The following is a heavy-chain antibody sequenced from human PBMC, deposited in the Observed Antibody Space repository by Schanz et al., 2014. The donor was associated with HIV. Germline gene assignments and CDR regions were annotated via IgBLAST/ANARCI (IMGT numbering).Heavy chain of an antibody. V-gene: IGHV3-74*01. CDR1: GFTFSSYW. Sequence: EVQLVESGGGLVQPGGSLRLSCAASGFTFSSYWMHWVRQAPGKGLVWVSRINSDGSNTNYADSVKGRFTISRDNAKKSLYLQMNSLRAEDTAVYYCAREANLEWLFVVDVWGQGTTVTVSS. CDR3: AREANLEWLFVVDV. J-gene: IGHJ6*02. D-gene: IGHD3-3*01. CDR2: INSDGSNT.